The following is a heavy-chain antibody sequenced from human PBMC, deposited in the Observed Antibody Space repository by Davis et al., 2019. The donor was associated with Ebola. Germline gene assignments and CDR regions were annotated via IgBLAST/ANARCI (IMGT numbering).Heavy chain of an antibody. CDR3: ARASGYCSSTSCYFDY. CDR1: GFTFQNYV. V-gene: IGHV3-20*04. Sequence: PGGSLRLSCAASGFTFQNYVMHWVRQAPGKGLEWVSSINGNSADIQYADSVEGRFTISRDNAKNSLYLQMNSLRAEDTAVYYCARASGYCSSTSCYFDYWGQGTLVTVSS. D-gene: IGHD2-2*01. J-gene: IGHJ4*02. CDR2: INGNSADI.